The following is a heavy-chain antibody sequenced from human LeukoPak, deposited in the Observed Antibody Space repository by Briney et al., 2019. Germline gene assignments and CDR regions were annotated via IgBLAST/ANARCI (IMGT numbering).Heavy chain of an antibody. D-gene: IGHD5-18*01. V-gene: IGHV3-30*03. CDR1: GFTFSSYG. CDR2: ISHDGSNK. J-gene: IGHJ3*02. CDR3: ARDLPPLRGYSYGYGPPGAFDI. Sequence: GGSLRLSCAASGFTFSSYGMHWVRQAPGKGLEWVAVISHDGSNKYYADSVKGRFTISRDNSKNTLYLQMNSLRAEDTAVYYCARDLPPLRGYSYGYGPPGAFDIWGQGTMVTVSS.